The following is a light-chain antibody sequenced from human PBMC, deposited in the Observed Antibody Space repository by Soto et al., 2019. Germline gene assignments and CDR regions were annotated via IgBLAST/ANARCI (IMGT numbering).Light chain of an antibody. V-gene: IGKV3-15*01. CDR1: QSISTN. J-gene: IGKJ3*01. CDR3: QQYGSLAALLT. Sequence: IEMKQSPATLSVSPGERATLSCRASQSISTNLAWYQQRPGQAPRLLIYDASTRATGIPARFVGSGSGTEFTLTISSPQSEDFAVYYCQQYGSLAALLTFGPGTKVDIK. CDR2: DAS.